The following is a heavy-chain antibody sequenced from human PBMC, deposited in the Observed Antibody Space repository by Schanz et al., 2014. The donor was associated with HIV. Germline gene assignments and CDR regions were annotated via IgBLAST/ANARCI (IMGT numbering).Heavy chain of an antibody. Sequence: EVHLVESGGGLVQPGGSLRLSCAASGLTFSDYAMTWVRQGAGKGLEWVSTISESGRYTYYADSVKGRFTISRDNSKNTLYLQMTTLRIDDTAVYYCAKPEYDSRGNSQSHFDYWGQGTLVTVSS. CDR2: ISESGRYT. V-gene: IGHV3-23*04. CDR3: AKPEYDSRGNSQSHFDY. CDR1: GLTFSDYA. D-gene: IGHD3-22*01. J-gene: IGHJ4*02.